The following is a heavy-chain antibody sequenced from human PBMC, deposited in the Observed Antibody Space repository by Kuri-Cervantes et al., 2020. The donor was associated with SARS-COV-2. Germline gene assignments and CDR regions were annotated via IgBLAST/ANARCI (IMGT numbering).Heavy chain of an antibody. V-gene: IGHV4-59*12. D-gene: IGHD3-3*01. J-gene: IGHJ5*02. CDR2: IYYSGST. CDR3: VKGGARITNSGVVIANWFDP. CDR1: GGSISSYY. Sequence: SETLSLTCTVPGGSISSYYWSWIRQPPGKGLEWIGYIYYSGSTNYNPSLKSRVTISADTSKNQFSLKLSSVTTADTAVYYCVKGGARITNSGVVIANWFDPWGQGTRVT.